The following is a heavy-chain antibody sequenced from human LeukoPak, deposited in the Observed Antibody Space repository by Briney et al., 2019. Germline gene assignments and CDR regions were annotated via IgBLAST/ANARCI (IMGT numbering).Heavy chain of an antibody. CDR1: GFTFSSYA. Sequence: GGSLRLSCAASGFTFSSYAMSWVRQAPGKGLEWVSAISGSGGSTYYADSVKGRFTISRDNSKNTLYLQMNSLRAEDTAVYYCAKGRYNWNDANWFDPWGQGVLVTVSS. V-gene: IGHV3-23*01. CDR2: ISGSGGST. D-gene: IGHD1-1*01. CDR3: AKGRYNWNDANWFDP. J-gene: IGHJ5*02.